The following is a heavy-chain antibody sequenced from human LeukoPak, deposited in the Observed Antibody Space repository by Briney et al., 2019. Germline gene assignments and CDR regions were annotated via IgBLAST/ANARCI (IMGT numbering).Heavy chain of an antibody. J-gene: IGHJ4*02. D-gene: IGHD4-23*01. CDR1: GYTFTSYA. Sequence: ASVKVSCKASGYTFTSYAMHWVRQAPGQRLEWMGWINAGNGNTKYSQKFQGRVTITRDTSASTAYMELSSLRSEDTAVYYCARVKTTVVRAFDYWGQGTLVTVSS. CDR2: INAGNGNT. V-gene: IGHV1-3*01. CDR3: ARVKTTVVRAFDY.